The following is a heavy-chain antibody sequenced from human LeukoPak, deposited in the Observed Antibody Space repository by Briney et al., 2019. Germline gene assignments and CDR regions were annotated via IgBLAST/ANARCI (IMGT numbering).Heavy chain of an antibody. Sequence: GGSLRLSCAASGFTFSSYGMHWVRQAPGKGLEWVSRINSDGSSTSYADSVKGRFTISRDNAKNTLYLQMNNLRVEDTAVYYCARNRGGQQFDYWGQGTLVTVSS. J-gene: IGHJ4*02. V-gene: IGHV3-74*01. D-gene: IGHD1/OR15-1a*01. CDR2: INSDGSST. CDR1: GFTFSSYG. CDR3: ARNRGGQQFDY.